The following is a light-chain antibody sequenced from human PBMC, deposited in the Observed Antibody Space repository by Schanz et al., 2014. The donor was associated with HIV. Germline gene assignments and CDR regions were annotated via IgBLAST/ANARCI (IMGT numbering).Light chain of an antibody. CDR1: NYNIGSNF. V-gene: IGLV1-40*01. Sequence: QSVLTQPPSVSETPGQRVTISCSGSNYNIGSNFVYWYQQLPGTAPKLLVYGTSDRPSRVPDRFSGSKSGTSASLAITGLQAEDEADYYCQSFDSSLRASVFGGGTQLTVL. CDR2: GTS. J-gene: IGLJ3*02. CDR3: QSFDSSLRASV.